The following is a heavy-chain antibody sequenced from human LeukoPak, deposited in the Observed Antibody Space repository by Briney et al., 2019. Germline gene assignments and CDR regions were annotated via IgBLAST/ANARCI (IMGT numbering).Heavy chain of an antibody. Sequence: SETLSLTCTVSGGSISNYSWSWIWQPPGKGLEWIGYIYNSGSTNYNPSLKSRVTISVDTSKNQFSLKLSSVTAADTALYYCARQQYYYDNSGSWFYYYGMDVWGPGTTVTVSS. J-gene: IGHJ6*02. CDR2: IYNSGST. V-gene: IGHV4-59*08. D-gene: IGHD3-22*01. CDR3: ARQQYYYDNSGSWFYYYGMDV. CDR1: GGSISNYS.